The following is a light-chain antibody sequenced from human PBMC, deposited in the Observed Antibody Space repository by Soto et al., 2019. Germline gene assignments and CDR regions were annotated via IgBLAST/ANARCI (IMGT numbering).Light chain of an antibody. CDR1: QSISRD. V-gene: IGKV3-15*01. J-gene: IGKJ2*01. CDR3: QQYNNWPYT. CDR2: GAS. Sequence: EIVMTQSPATLSVSPGERATLSCRASQSISRDLGWYQQKAGQAPRLLISGASTRATGIPARFSGSGSGTEFTLTISSLQSEGFAIYYCQQYNNWPYTFGQGTKLEIK.